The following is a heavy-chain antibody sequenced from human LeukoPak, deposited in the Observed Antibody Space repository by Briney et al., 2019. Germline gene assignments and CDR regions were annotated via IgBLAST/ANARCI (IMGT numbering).Heavy chain of an antibody. CDR1: GFTLTGYW. J-gene: IGHJ4*02. D-gene: IGHD5-12*01. Sequence: SGGSLRLSCAASGFTLTGYWMSWVRQAPGKGLEWVANIKQDGSEKYYMDSVKGRFTISRDNAENSLYLQMNSLRAEDTAVYYCARVRYGGYFDYWGQGTLVTVSS. V-gene: IGHV3-7*01. CDR3: ARVRYGGYFDY. CDR2: IKQDGSEK.